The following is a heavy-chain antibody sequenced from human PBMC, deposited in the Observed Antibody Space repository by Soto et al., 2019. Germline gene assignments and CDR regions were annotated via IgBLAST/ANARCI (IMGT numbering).Heavy chain of an antibody. D-gene: IGHD3-10*01. CDR1: GFTVSSNY. V-gene: IGHV3-53*02. Sequence: EVQLVETGGGLIQPGGSLRLSCAASGFTVSSNYMSWVRQAPGKGLEWVSVIYGGDSTYYADSVKGRFTISRDISKNTLYLQMNSLRAEDTAVXXXXXXXRSGSYPYYFDYWGQGTLVTVSS. J-gene: IGHJ4*02. CDR2: IYGGDST. CDR3: XXXXRSGSYPYYFDY.